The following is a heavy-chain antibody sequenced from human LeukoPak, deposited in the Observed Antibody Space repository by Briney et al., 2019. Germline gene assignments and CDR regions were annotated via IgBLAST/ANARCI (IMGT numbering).Heavy chain of an antibody. D-gene: IGHD1-1*01. Sequence: SETLSLTCTVSGGSISSSSYYWGWIRQPPGKGLEWIGSIYYSGSTYYNPSLKSRVTISVDTSKNQFSLKLSSVTAADTAVYYCAGVAGGNWLHYYYYYMDVWGKGTTVTISS. CDR1: GGSISSSSYY. CDR2: IYYSGST. J-gene: IGHJ6*03. CDR3: AGVAGGNWLHYYYYYMDV. V-gene: IGHV4-39*07.